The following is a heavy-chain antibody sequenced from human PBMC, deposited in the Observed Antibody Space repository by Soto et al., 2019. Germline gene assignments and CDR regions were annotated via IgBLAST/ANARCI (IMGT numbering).Heavy chain of an antibody. V-gene: IGHV1-24*01. J-gene: IGHJ4*02. CDR3: ATGRFRYGDYVSGGDY. CDR2: FDPEDGET. CDR1: GYTLTELS. D-gene: IGHD4-17*01. Sequence: ASVKVSCKVSGYTLTELSMHWVRQAPGKGLEWMGGFDPEDGETIYAQKFQGRVTMTEDTSTDTAYMELSSLRSEDTAVYYCATGRFRYGDYVSGGDYWGQGTLVTVSS.